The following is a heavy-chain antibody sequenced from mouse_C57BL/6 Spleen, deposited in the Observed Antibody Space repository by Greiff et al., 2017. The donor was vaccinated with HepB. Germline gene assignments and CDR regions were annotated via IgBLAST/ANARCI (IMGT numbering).Heavy chain of an antibody. J-gene: IGHJ1*03. CDR2: IRNKANGYTT. CDR1: GFTFTDYY. CDR3: ARYNDYEYDRYFDV. D-gene: IGHD2-4*01. V-gene: IGHV7-3*01. Sequence: EVQLVESGGGLVQPGGSLSLSCAASGFTFTDYYMSWVRQPPGKALEWLGFIRNKANGYTTEYSASVKGRFTISRDNSQSILYLQMNALRAEDSATYYCARYNDYEYDRYFDVWGTGTTVTVSS.